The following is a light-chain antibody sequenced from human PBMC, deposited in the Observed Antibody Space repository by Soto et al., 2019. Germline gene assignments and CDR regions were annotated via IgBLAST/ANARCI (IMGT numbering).Light chain of an antibody. CDR3: QQYGSSRTWM. CDR1: QSVSSSY. J-gene: IGKJ1*01. V-gene: IGKV3-20*01. CDR2: GAS. Sequence: EIVLTQSPGTLSLSPGERATLSCRASQSVSSSYLAWYQQKPGQAPRLLIYGASSRATGIPDRFSGSGSGTDFTLTIGRLEPEDFAVYYCQQYGSSRTWMFGQGTKVDIK.